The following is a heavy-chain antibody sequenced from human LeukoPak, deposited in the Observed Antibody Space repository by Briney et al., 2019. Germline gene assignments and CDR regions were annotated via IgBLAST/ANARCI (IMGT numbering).Heavy chain of an antibody. CDR1: GGTFSSYA. J-gene: IGHJ3*02. CDR3: ARVEPDDGAFDI. CDR2: IIPIFGTA. V-gene: IGHV1-69*05. D-gene: IGHD1-1*01. Sequence: SVKVTCKASGGTFSSYAISWVRQAPGQGFEWMGRIIPIFGTANYAQKFQGRVTITTDESTSTAYMELSSLTSEDTAVYYCARVEPDDGAFDIWGQGTMVTVSS.